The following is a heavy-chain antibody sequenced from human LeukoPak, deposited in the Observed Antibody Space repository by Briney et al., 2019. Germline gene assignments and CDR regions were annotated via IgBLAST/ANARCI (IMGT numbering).Heavy chain of an antibody. V-gene: IGHV3-21*05. J-gene: IGHJ4*02. Sequence: GGSLRLSCAASGFTFSSYYMNWVRQAPGKGLEWVSYISSSSSYTNYADSVKGRFTISRDNAKNSLYLQMNSLRAEDTAVYYCASGGISSGYFYWGQGTLVTVSS. D-gene: IGHD3-22*01. CDR3: ASGGISSGYFY. CDR2: ISSSSSYT. CDR1: GFTFSSYY.